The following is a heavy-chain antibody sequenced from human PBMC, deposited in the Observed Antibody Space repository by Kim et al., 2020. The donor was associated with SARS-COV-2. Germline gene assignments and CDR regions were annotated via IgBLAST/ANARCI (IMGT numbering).Heavy chain of an antibody. J-gene: IGHJ4*02. CDR2: IIPIFGTA. V-gene: IGHV1-69*06. CDR1: GGTFSSYA. CDR3: ARVGGAGWYYYDSSGYHLDY. D-gene: IGHD3-22*01. Sequence: SVKVSCKASGGTFSSYAISWVRQAPGQGLEWMGGIIPIFGTANYAQKFQGRVTITADKSTSTAYMELSSLRSEDTAVYYCARVGGAGWYYYDSSGYHLDYWGQGTLVTVSS.